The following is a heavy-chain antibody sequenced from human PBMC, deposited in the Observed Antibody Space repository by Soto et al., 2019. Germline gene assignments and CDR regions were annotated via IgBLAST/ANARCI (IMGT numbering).Heavy chain of an antibody. V-gene: IGHV4-39*01. CDR1: GGSISSSSYY. CDR3: ARLDIVATTPKLYYYYGMDV. CDR2: IYYSGST. D-gene: IGHD5-12*01. Sequence: SETLSLTCTVSGGSISSSSYYWGWIRQPPGKGLEWIGSIYYSGSTYYNPSLKSRVTISVDTSKNQFSLKLSSVTAADTAVYYCARLDIVATTPKLYYYYGMDVWGQGTTVTVSS. J-gene: IGHJ6*02.